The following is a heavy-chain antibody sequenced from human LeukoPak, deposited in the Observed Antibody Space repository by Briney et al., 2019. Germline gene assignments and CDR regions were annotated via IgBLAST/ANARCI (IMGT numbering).Heavy chain of an antibody. CDR2: ISGSGGST. Sequence: PGGSLRLSCAASGFTFSSYAMSWVRQAPGKGLEWVSAISGSGGSTYYADSVKGRFTISRDNSKNTLYLQMNSLRAEDTAVYYCAKDLRGGAALRRPNVDTAMVTGDYWGQGTLVTVSS. D-gene: IGHD5-18*01. CDR1: GFTFSSYA. CDR3: AKDLRGGAALRRPNVDTAMVTGDY. V-gene: IGHV3-23*01. J-gene: IGHJ4*02.